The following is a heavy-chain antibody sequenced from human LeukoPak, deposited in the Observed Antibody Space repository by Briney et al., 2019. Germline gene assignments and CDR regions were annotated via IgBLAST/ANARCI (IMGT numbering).Heavy chain of an antibody. V-gene: IGHV3-21*01. J-gene: IGHJ3*02. CDR2: ISSSSSYI. CDR3: ARGSHDSSGYYAFDI. D-gene: IGHD3-22*01. Sequence: GGSLRLSCAASGFNFDNYVMTWVRQAPGKGLEWVSSISSSSSYIYYADSVKGRFTISRDNAKNSLYLQMNSLRAEDTAVYYCARGSHDSSGYYAFDIWGQGTMVTASS. CDR1: GFNFDNYV.